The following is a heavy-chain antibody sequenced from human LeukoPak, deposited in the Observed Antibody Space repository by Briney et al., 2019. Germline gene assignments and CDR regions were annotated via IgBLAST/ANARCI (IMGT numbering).Heavy chain of an antibody. CDR2: IFYTGDS. V-gene: IGHV4-59*08. CDR1: GVSSSSSY. CDR3: ARHRFASPLDS. D-gene: IGHD2-21*01. Sequence: SETLSLTCTVSGVSSSSSYWSWIRQPPGKGLEWFGYIFYTGDSNHNPSFKSRVSISLDTSKDQISLKLYSVTAADTAVYYCARHRFASPLDSWGQGTLVTVSS. J-gene: IGHJ4*02.